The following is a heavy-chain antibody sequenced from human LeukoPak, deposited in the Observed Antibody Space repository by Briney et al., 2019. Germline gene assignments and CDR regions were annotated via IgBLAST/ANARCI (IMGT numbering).Heavy chain of an antibody. V-gene: IGHV4-61*01. Sequence: SETLSLTCTVSGGSVSSGSYYWSWIRQPPGKRLEWIGYFYYSGSTKYNPSPKSRVTISVDTSKNQFSLELSSVTAADTAVYYCASTPYYDYWTGYFPFDYWGQGILVTVSS. CDR1: GGSVSSGSYY. CDR2: FYYSGST. D-gene: IGHD3-3*01. J-gene: IGHJ4*02. CDR3: ASTPYYDYWTGYFPFDY.